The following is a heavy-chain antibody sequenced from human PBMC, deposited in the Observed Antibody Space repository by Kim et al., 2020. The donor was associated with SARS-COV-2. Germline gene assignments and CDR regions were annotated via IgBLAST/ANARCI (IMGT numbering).Heavy chain of an antibody. CDR2: ISAYNGNT. J-gene: IGHJ4*02. CDR1: GYTFTSYG. CDR3: VRDTAHLLRYFDWSLDY. Sequence: ASVKVSCKASGYTFTSYGISWVRQAPGQGLEWMGWISAYNGNTNYAQKLQGRVTMTTDTSTSTAYMELRSLRSDDTAVYYCVRDTAHLLRYFDWSLDYWGQGTLVTVSS. V-gene: IGHV1-18*01. D-gene: IGHD3-9*01.